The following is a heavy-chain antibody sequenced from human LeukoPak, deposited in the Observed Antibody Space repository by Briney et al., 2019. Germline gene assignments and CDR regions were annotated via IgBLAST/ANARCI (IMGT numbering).Heavy chain of an antibody. J-gene: IGHJ4*02. D-gene: IGHD6-19*01. Sequence: GGSLRLSCAASGFTFSSYSMNWVRQAPGKGLEWVSAISDSGGSTYYADSVKGRFTISRDNSKNTLYLQMNSLRAEDTAVYYCAKDALRTSGWYYFDYWGQGTQVAVSS. CDR1: GFTFSSYS. CDR3: AKDALRTSGWYYFDY. CDR2: ISDSGGST. V-gene: IGHV3-23*01.